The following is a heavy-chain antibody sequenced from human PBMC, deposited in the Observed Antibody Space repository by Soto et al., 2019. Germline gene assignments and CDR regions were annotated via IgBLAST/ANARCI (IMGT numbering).Heavy chain of an antibody. D-gene: IGHD3-9*01. CDR1: GFTFSGHW. CDR2: IIQDGSGA. J-gene: IGHJ4*02. V-gene: IGHV3-7*03. Sequence: PGGSLGLSFAASGFTFSGHWMSWVRQAPGKWLEGVDKIIQDGSGAHYVYSVKGRFTISRDNAKNSVYLQMNSMRADDTDVYYCARDSFDWLMQDSWGRGTLVTVSS. CDR3: ARDSFDWLMQDS.